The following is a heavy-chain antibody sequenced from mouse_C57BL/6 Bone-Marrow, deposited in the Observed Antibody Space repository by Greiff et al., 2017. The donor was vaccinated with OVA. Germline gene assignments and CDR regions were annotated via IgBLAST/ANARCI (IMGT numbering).Heavy chain of an antibody. CDR1: GYTFTSYW. Sequence: QVHVKQPGAELVRPGSSVKLSCKASGYTFTSYWMDWVKQRPGQGLEWIGNIYPSDSETHYNQKFKDKATLTVDKSSSTAYMQLSSLTSEDSAVYYCARRGRDYGSSYGYWGQGTTLTVSS. D-gene: IGHD1-1*01. CDR2: IYPSDSET. J-gene: IGHJ2*01. CDR3: ARRGRDYGSSYGY. V-gene: IGHV1-61*01.